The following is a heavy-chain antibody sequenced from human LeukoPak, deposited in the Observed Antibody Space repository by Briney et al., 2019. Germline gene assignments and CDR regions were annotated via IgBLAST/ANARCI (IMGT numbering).Heavy chain of an antibody. CDR2: IKSKTDGGTT. D-gene: IGHD2-15*01. CDR1: GFTFSNAW. Sequence: VGSLRLSCAASGFTFSNAWMSWVRQAPGKGLEWVGRIKSKTDGGTTDYAAPVKGRFTISRDDSKNTLYLQMSSLKTEDTAVYYCTTRSKRVVVAAVYWGQGTLVTVSS. V-gene: IGHV3-15*01. CDR3: TTRSKRVVVAAVY. J-gene: IGHJ4*02.